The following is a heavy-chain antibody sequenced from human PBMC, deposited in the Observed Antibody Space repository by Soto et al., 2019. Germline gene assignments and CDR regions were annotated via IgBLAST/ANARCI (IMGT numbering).Heavy chain of an antibody. D-gene: IGHD2-15*01. CDR2: SRNKANSYTT. V-gene: IGHV3-72*01. J-gene: IGHJ4*02. CDR3: ASGYCSGGSCYSAPFTY. CDR1: GFTFSDHY. Sequence: GGSLRLSCAASGFTFSDHYMDWVRQAPGKGLEWVGRSRNKANSYTTDYAASVKGGFTISRDDSENSLFLQMDSLKTDDTAVYYCASGYCSGGSCYSAPFTYWAQGTLVTVSS.